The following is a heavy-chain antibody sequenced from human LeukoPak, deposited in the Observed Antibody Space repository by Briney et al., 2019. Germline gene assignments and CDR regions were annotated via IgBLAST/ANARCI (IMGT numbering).Heavy chain of an antibody. Sequence: GGSLRLSCTVSGFTLSSYEMTCFSQAPGKGLEWVSSIGYGGGDSHYADSVKCRFTISRDNSKNTLYLQLSSLRADDTAVYYCTRNSGWYGISWGQGTLVTVSS. D-gene: IGHD6-19*01. CDR3: TRNSGWYGIS. CDR2: IGYGGGDS. J-gene: IGHJ4*02. CDR1: GFTLSSYE. V-gene: IGHV3-23*01.